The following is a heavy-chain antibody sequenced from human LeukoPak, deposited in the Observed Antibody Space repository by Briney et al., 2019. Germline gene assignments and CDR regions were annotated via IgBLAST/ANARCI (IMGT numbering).Heavy chain of an antibody. Sequence: SETQSLTCDVYGGSFSGYYWSWIRQPPGKGLEWIGEINHSGSTNYNPSLKSRVTISVDTSKNQFSLKLSSVTAADTAVYYWARRALASDYWGQGTLVTVSS. D-gene: IGHD3-3*02. J-gene: IGHJ4*02. V-gene: IGHV4-34*01. CDR1: GGSFSGYY. CDR2: INHSGST. CDR3: ARRALASDY.